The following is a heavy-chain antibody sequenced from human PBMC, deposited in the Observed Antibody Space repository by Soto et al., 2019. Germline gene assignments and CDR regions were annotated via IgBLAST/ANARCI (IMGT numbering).Heavy chain of an antibody. CDR2: ISYDGSNK. D-gene: IGHD5-18*01. J-gene: IGHJ4*02. V-gene: IGHV3-30*18. CDR1: GFTFSSYG. CDR3: AKDDTAMGERTFDY. Sequence: PGGSLRLSCAASGFTFSSYGMHWVRQAPGKGLEWVAVISYDGSNKYYADSVKGRFTISRDNSKNTLYLQMNSLRAEDTAVYYCAKDDTAMGERTFDYWGQGTLVTVSS.